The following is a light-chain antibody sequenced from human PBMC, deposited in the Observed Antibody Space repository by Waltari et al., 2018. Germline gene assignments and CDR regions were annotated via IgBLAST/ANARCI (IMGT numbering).Light chain of an antibody. CDR2: GAS. CDR3: QHYVRLPVT. CDR1: QIVSRT. Sequence: EIVLTQSPGTLSLSPGERATLSCRASQIVSRTLAWYQQKPGQAPRLLIYGASTRATGIPDRFSGSGSGTDFSLTISRLEPEDFAVYYCQHYVRLPVTFGQGTKVEIK. V-gene: IGKV3-20*01. J-gene: IGKJ1*01.